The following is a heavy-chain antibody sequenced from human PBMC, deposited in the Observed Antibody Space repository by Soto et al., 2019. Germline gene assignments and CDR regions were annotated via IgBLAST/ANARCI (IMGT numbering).Heavy chain of an antibody. CDR1: GFSFRKAY. J-gene: IGHJ4*02. CDR2: IKTEGDGGTR. V-gene: IGHV3-15*01. Sequence: EVHLVESGGGLVEPGGSLRLSCAASGFSFRKAYMSWVRQAPGRGPEWVGRIKTEGDGGTREYAAPVRGRFSISRDDSRSTLYLEMNSLKSGDTAIYYCTTWLEGPSGWFDNWGQGTLVTVSS. CDR3: TTWLEGPSGWFDN. D-gene: IGHD6-19*01.